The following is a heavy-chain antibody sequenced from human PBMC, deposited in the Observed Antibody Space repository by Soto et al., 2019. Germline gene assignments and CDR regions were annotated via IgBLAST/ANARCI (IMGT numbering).Heavy chain of an antibody. CDR2: ISSSSSYI. V-gene: IGHV3-21*01. CDR3: ASSSEWELLGEYFQH. J-gene: IGHJ1*01. CDR1: GVSISSSSYY. Sequence: ETLSLTCTISGVSISSSSYYLGWIRPPPGKGLEWVSSISSSSSYIYYADSVKGRFTISRDNAKNSLYLQMNSLRAEDTAVYYCASSSEWELLGEYFQHWGQGTLVTVSS. D-gene: IGHD1-26*01.